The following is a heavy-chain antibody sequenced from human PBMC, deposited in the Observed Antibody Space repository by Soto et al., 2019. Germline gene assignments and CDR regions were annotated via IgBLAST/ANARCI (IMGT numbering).Heavy chain of an antibody. V-gene: IGHV3-7*01. CDR2: IKQDESDK. Sequence: GGSLRLCCAASGVTLSDYWMSWVRQAPGKGLEWVANIKQDESDKHYVDSVKGRFTISRDNARNSVFLQMNSLRADDTAVYYCAGRSSPSYYYYYMDVWGKGTTVTVSS. J-gene: IGHJ6*03. CDR1: GVTLSDYW. D-gene: IGHD2-2*01. CDR3: AGRSSPSYYYYYMDV.